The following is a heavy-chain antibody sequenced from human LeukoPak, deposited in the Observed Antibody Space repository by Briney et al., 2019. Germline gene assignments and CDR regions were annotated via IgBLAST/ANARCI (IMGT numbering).Heavy chain of an antibody. J-gene: IGHJ4*02. Sequence: SQTLSLTCTVSGGSISSGDYYWSWIRQPPGKGLEWIGYIYYSGSTYYNPSLKSRVTISVDTSKNQFSLKLSSVTAADTAVYYCAREAYGEGLYFDYWGQGTLVTVSS. CDR1: GGSISSGDYY. D-gene: IGHD4-17*01. CDR3: AREAYGEGLYFDY. CDR2: IYYSGST. V-gene: IGHV4-30-4*01.